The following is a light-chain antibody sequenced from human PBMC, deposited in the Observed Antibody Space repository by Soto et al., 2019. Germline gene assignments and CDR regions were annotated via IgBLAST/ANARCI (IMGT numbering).Light chain of an antibody. J-gene: IGKJ2*01. Sequence: EVVMTQSPATVSVSPGERATLSCRASQSVSSNLAWYQQKPGQAPRLLIYCASTRATGTPARFSGSGYGTEFTLTISSLQSEDFAVYYCQQYNSWPQYTFGQGTKVDTK. V-gene: IGKV3-15*01. CDR2: CAS. CDR1: QSVSSN. CDR3: QQYNSWPQYT.